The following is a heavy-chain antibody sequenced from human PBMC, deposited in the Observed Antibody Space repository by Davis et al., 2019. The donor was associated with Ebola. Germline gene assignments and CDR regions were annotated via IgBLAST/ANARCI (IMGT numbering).Heavy chain of an antibody. D-gene: IGHD5-12*01. CDR1: GGSISSSSYY. V-gene: IGHV4-39*01. CDR3: ARGGWWLRSRGSFDY. Sequence: MPSETLSLTCTVSGGSISSSSYYWGWIRQPPGKGLEWIGSIYYSGSTYYNPSLKSRVTISVDTSKNQFSLKLSSVTAADTAVYYCARGGWWLRSRGSFDYWGQGTLVTVSS. CDR2: IYYSGST. J-gene: IGHJ4*02.